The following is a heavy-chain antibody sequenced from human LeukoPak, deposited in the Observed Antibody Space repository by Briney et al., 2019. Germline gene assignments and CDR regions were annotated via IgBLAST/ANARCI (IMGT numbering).Heavy chain of an antibody. J-gene: IGHJ6*03. CDR2: IYSGGST. CDR3: ARDRGYYGSGTEYYYYYMDV. Sequence: GGSLRLSCAASGFTVSSNYMSWVRQAPGKGLEWVSVIYSGGSTYYADSVKGRFTISRDNSKNTLYLQMNCLRAEDTAVYYCARDRGYYGSGTEYYYYYMDVWGKGTTVTVSS. V-gene: IGHV3-66*02. CDR1: GFTVSSNY. D-gene: IGHD3-10*01.